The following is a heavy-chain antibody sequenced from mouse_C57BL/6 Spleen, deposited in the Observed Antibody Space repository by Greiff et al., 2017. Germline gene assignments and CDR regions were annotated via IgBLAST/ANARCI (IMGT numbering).Heavy chain of an antibody. V-gene: IGHV14-4*01. D-gene: IGHD2-5*01. CDR3: TTGSNYGFGYHFDY. Sequence: VQLQQSGAELVRPGASVKLSCTASGFNIKDDYMHWVKQRPEQGLEWIGWIDPENGDTEYASKFQGKATITADTSSNTAYLQLSSLTSEDTAVYYCTTGSNYGFGYHFDYWGQGTTLTVSS. J-gene: IGHJ2*01. CDR1: GFNIKDDY. CDR2: IDPENGDT.